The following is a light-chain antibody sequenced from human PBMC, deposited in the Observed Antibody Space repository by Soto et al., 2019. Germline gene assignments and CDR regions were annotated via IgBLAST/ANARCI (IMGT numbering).Light chain of an antibody. CDR1: NSNIGRYS. CDR2: SDD. CDR3: AAWDDNLKGPL. Sequence: QSVLTQPPSLSGTPGQRVTISCSGSNSNIGRYSVNWYQHFPGTAPKILIYSDDERPSGVPDRFCGSKSGTSASLAISGLQSEDEAEYYCAAWDDNLKGPLFGGGTQLTVL. V-gene: IGLV1-44*01. J-gene: IGLJ3*02.